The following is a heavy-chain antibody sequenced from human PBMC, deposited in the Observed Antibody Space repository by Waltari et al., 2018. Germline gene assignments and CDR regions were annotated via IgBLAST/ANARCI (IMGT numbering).Heavy chain of an antibody. D-gene: IGHD7-27*01. CDR2: RKNVGVGETT. V-gene: IGHV3-72*01. CDR1: GFPFGDYH. Sequence: EMQLVESGGGLVQPGGSLRLSCVGSGFPFGDYHMDWVRQAPGKGSEWVGRRKNVGVGETTDFAAAVKGRFTISRDESQDSMYLQMSSLKTEDTAVYFCARENWGKVDPWGQGTLVTVS. J-gene: IGHJ5*02. CDR3: ARENWGKVDP.